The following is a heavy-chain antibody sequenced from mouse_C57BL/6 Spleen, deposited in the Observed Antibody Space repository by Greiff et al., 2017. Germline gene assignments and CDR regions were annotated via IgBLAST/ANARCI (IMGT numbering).Heavy chain of an antibody. D-gene: IGHD1-1*01. CDR1: GYTFTDYN. V-gene: IGHV1-18*01. CDR2: INPNNGGT. CDR3: ARRGLSTVVAKNYFDY. J-gene: IGHJ2*01. Sequence: EVQLQQSGPELVKPGASVKIPCKASGYTFTDYNMDWVKQSHGKSLEWIGDINPNNGGTIYNQKFKGKATLTVDKSSSTAYMELRSLTSEDTAVYYCARRGLSTVVAKNYFDYWGQGTTLTVSS.